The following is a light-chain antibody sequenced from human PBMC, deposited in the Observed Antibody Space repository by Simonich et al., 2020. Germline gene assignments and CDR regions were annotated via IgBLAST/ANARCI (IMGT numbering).Light chain of an antibody. J-gene: IGKJ5*01. CDR1: QSLVHSDGNTY. CDR3: MQGTHWPPIT. V-gene: IGKV2-30*02. CDR2: KVS. Sequence: DVVMTQSPLSLPVTLGQPASISCRSSQSLVHSDGNTYLNWFPQRPGQSPRRLIYKVSNPDSGVPDRFSGSGSGTDFTLKISRVEAEDVGVYYCMQGTHWPPITFGQGTRLEIK.